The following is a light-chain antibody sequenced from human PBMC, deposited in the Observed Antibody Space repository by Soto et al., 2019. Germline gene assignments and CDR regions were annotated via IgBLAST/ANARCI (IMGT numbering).Light chain of an antibody. CDR3: QQYKSWPPIT. Sequence: ETVLTQSPATLSLSPGERATLSCRASRSISTYLAWYQQKPGQAPRLLIYEALNRATGIPARFSGSGSGTDFTLTISSLEPEDFAVYYCQQYKSWPPITFGQGTRLEIK. V-gene: IGKV3-11*01. CDR2: EAL. CDR1: RSISTY. J-gene: IGKJ5*01.